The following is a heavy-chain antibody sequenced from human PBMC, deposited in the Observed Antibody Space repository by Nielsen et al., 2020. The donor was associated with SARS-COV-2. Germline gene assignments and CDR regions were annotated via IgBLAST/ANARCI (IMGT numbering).Heavy chain of an antibody. Sequence: WIRQSPSRGLEWLGRTYYRSKWYNDYAVSVKSRITINPDTSKNQFSLKLSSVTAADTAVYYCAREGFNSAAQNYYYYGMDVWGQGTTVTVSS. J-gene: IGHJ6*02. CDR3: AREGFNSAAQNYYYYGMDV. D-gene: IGHD2-2*01. CDR2: TYYRSKWYN. V-gene: IGHV6-1*01.